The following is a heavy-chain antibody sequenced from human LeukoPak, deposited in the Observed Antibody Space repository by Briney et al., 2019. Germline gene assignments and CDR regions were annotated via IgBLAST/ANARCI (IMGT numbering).Heavy chain of an antibody. CDR2: ISWNSGST. Sequence: PGGSLRLSCAASGFTFDDYAMPWVRQAPGKGLEWVSGISWNSGSTGYADSVKGRFTISRDNAKNSLYLQMNSLRAEDTALYYCAKADFGYSSGWVDYWGQGTLVTVSS. CDR3: AKADFGYSSGWVDY. J-gene: IGHJ4*02. CDR1: GFTFDDYA. D-gene: IGHD6-19*01. V-gene: IGHV3-9*01.